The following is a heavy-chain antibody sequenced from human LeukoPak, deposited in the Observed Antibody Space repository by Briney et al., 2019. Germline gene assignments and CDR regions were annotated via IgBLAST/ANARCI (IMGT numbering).Heavy chain of an antibody. J-gene: IGHJ4*02. CDR1: GFTFSSYA. V-gene: IGHV3-23*01. CDR3: AKVVASYYDFWSGYYFDY. CDR2: ISGSGGST. Sequence: QPGGSLRLSCAASGFTFSSYAMSWVRQAPGKGLEWVSAISGSGGSTYYADSVKGRFTISRDNSKNTLYLQMNSLRAEDTAVYYCAKVVASYYDFWSGYYFDYWGQGTLVTVSS. D-gene: IGHD3-3*01.